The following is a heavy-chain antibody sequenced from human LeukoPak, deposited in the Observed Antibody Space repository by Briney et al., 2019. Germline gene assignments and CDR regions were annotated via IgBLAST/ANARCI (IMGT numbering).Heavy chain of an antibody. V-gene: IGHV4-30-2*01. D-gene: IGHD5-18*01. CDR1: GGSISSGGYY. CDR3: ASGSSHDTDTFGY. J-gene: IGHJ4*02. CDR2: IYHSGCT. Sequence: SQTLSLTCTVSGGSISSGGYYWSWIRQPPGKGLEWIGYIYHSGCTNYNPSLKSRVTISVDKSKNQFSLKLSSVTAADTAVYYCASGSSHDTDTFGYWGQGTLVTVSS.